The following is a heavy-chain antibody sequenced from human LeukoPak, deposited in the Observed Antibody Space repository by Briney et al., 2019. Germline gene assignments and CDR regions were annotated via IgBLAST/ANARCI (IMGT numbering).Heavy chain of an antibody. V-gene: IGHV5-51*01. D-gene: IGHD2-15*01. CDR3: TRRGGGGSYDY. Sequence: GESLKISCKGSGYNFTNYWIGWVRQMPGKGLEWMGIVYPGDSDTRYSPSFQGQVTISADKSISTAYLHWSSLKASDSAMYYCTRRGGGGSYDYWGQGTLVTVSS. J-gene: IGHJ4*02. CDR2: VYPGDSDT. CDR1: GYNFTNYW.